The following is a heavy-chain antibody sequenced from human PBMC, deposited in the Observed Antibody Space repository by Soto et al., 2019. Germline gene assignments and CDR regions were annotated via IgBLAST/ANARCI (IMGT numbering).Heavy chain of an antibody. CDR2: IWYDGSNK. CDR1: GFTFSSYG. CDR3: ARSSKAAAPYYYGMDV. Sequence: GGSLRLSCAASGFTFSSYGMHWVRQAPGKGLEWVAVIWYDGSNKYYADSVKGRFTISRDNSKNTLYLQMNSLRAEDTAVYYCARSSKAAAPYYYGMDVWGQGTTVTVSS. V-gene: IGHV3-33*01. J-gene: IGHJ6*02. D-gene: IGHD2-2*01.